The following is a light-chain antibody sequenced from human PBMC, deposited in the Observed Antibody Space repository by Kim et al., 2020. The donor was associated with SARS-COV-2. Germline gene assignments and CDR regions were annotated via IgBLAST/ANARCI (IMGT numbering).Light chain of an antibody. Sequence: GQSVTISCTETSSDVGGYNYVSWYQQHPGKAPKLIIYDVSKRPSGVPDRFSGSKSGNTASLTISGLQAENEADYYCCSYAGSYTYVFGTGTKVTVL. CDR1: SSDVGGYNY. V-gene: IGLV2-11*01. CDR2: DVS. CDR3: CSYAGSYTYV. J-gene: IGLJ1*01.